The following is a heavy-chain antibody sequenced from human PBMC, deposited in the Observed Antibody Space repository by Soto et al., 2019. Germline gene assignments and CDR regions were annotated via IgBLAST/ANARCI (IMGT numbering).Heavy chain of an antibody. CDR2: VYADGAT. Sequence: EVQLVESGGGLVQPGESLRLSCAASGFTVSNYPMTWVRQAPGKGLEWVSAVYADGATSHADSVKDRFTVSRDNSRNTLNLQMSGLRAEDTAVYYCARSGGGLDYWGQGTLVTVSS. CDR3: ARSGGGLDY. J-gene: IGHJ4*02. V-gene: IGHV3-66*01. CDR1: GFTVSNYP. D-gene: IGHD3-10*01.